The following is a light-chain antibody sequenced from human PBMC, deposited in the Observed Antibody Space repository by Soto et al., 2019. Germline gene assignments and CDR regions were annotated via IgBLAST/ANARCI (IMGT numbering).Light chain of an antibody. V-gene: IGLV2-23*01. CDR1: NSDVGSHNF. CDR3: CSLTNGATWV. Sequence: QSALTQPASVSGSPGQSITISCTGTNSDVGSHNFVSWYQQYPGKAPKLLIYRPSGLSNRFSGSKSGNTASLTISGLQAEDEADYYCCSLTNGATWVFGGGTKVTVL. J-gene: IGLJ3*02.